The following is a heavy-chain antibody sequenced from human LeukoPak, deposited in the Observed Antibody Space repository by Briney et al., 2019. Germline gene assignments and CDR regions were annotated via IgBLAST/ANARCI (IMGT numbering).Heavy chain of an antibody. CDR1: GFTFSGYS. Sequence: AGGSPRLSCTASGFTFSGYSMNWVRQAPGKGLEWISYIRSSGSTIYYADSMKGRFTISRDNAKNSLYLQMNSLRAEDTAVYYCARMNYISSGWGAPFDYWGQGTLVTVSS. CDR2: IRSSGSTI. J-gene: IGHJ4*02. CDR3: ARMNYISSGWGAPFDY. D-gene: IGHD1-7*01. V-gene: IGHV3-48*04.